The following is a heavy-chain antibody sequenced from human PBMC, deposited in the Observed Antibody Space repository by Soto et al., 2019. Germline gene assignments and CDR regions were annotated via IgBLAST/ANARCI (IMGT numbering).Heavy chain of an antibody. Sequence: LRLSCAASGFTFSSYSMNWVRQAPGKGLEWVSSISSSSSYIYYADSVKGRFTISRDNAKNSLYLQMNSLRAEDTAVYYCARDQKVRGVIILRYYYGMDVWGQGTTVTVSS. CDR2: ISSSSSYI. V-gene: IGHV3-21*01. D-gene: IGHD3-10*01. J-gene: IGHJ6*02. CDR3: ARDQKVRGVIILRYYYGMDV. CDR1: GFTFSSYS.